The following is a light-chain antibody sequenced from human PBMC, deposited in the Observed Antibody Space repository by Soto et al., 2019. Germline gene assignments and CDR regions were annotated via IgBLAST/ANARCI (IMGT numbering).Light chain of an antibody. Sequence: ETLLTQSPGTLSWSPGESATLSCRASQSVNSNYLAWYQQKPGQAPRLLIYGASSRATGIPDRFSGSGSGTDFILTISRLQTDDFAVYYCQQYGRSPRTFGHGTKVDIK. V-gene: IGKV3-20*01. CDR2: GAS. CDR1: QSVNSNY. J-gene: IGKJ1*01. CDR3: QQYGRSPRT.